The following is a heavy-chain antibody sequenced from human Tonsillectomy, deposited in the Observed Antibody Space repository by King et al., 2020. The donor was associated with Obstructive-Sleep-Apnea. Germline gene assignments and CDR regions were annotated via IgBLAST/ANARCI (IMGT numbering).Heavy chain of an antibody. Sequence: QLQESGPGLVKPSETLSLTCTVSGGSISSYYWSWIRQPPGKGLEWIGYIYYSGSTNYNPSLKSRVTISVDTSKNQFSLRLNSVTAAEPAVYYCASSGYSYGLVAFYIWGQGTMVTVSS. CDR1: GGSISSYY. J-gene: IGHJ3*02. V-gene: IGHV4-59*01. D-gene: IGHD5-18*01. CDR2: IYYSGST. CDR3: ASSGYSYGLVAFYI.